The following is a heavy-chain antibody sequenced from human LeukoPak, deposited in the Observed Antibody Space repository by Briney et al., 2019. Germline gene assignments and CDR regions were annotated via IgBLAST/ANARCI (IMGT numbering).Heavy chain of an antibody. Sequence: SETLSLTCTVSGDSISSYFWSWIRQPAGKGLEWIGRIYTSGSTNYNPSLKSRVSMSVDTSKNQFSLKLSSVTAADTAVYYCARETYYYDSSGYYYLAFDIWGQGTMVTVSS. J-gene: IGHJ3*02. V-gene: IGHV4-4*07. CDR3: ARETYYYDSSGYYYLAFDI. CDR1: GDSISSYF. CDR2: IYTSGST. D-gene: IGHD3-22*01.